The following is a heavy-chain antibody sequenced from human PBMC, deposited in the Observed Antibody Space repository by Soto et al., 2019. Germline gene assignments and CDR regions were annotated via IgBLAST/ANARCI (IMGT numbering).Heavy chain of an antibody. J-gene: IGHJ4*02. CDR3: AREGAISGWTYGDF. CDR2: IAYEGHEK. CDR1: GFIFSNYG. Sequence: QVQLVESGGGVVQPGRSLRLSCEASGFIFSNYGMHWVRQAPGKGLEWVAVIAYEGHEKHYEDSVKGRFAISRNNSKDTRSLRIHSLRAEDTAIYYCAREGAISGWTYGDFGGPGTVVNVSP. V-gene: IGHV3-30*03. D-gene: IGHD6-19*01.